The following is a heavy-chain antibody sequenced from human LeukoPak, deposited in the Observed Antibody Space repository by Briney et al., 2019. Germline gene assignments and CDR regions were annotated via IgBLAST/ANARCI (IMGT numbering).Heavy chain of an antibody. Sequence: ASVKVSCKASGYTFTGYYMRWVRQAPGQGLEWMGWINPNSGGTNYAQKFQGRVTMTRDTSISTAYMELSRLRSDDTAVYYCARDSSCWEPQSPICHYYFDYWGQGTLVTVSS. V-gene: IGHV1-2*02. CDR1: GYTFTGYY. J-gene: IGHJ4*02. CDR3: ARDSSCWEPQSPICHYYFDY. CDR2: INPNSGGT. D-gene: IGHD6-19*01.